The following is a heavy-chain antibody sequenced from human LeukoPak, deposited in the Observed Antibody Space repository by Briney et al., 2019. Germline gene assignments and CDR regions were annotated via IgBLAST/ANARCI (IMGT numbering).Heavy chain of an antibody. D-gene: IGHD6-13*01. CDR2: IYYSGST. J-gene: IGHJ1*01. Sequence: SETVSLTCTVSGGSTSRYYWSWIRHPPGKSLEWIGYIYYSGSTTYNPSLKSRVSISIDTSKNQFSLNLSSVTAADTAVYYCARLPGIAAVWGQGTLVIVSS. CDR1: GGSTSRYY. CDR3: ARLPGIAAV. V-gene: IGHV4-59*08.